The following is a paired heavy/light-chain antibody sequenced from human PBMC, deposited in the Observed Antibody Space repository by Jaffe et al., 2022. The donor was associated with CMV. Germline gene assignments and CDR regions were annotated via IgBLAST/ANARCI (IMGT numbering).Heavy chain of an antibody. CDR2: IRSKAYGGTT. V-gene: IGHV3-49*04. J-gene: IGHJ6*03. CDR1: GFTFGDYA. Sequence: EVQLVESGGGLVQPGRSLRLSCTASGFTFGDYAMSWVRQAPGKGLEWVGFIRSKAYGGTTEYAASVKGRFTISRDDSKSIAYLQMNSLKTEDTAVYYCTRVSILGYDFWSGRWRQDYYYYMDVWGKGTTVTVSS. D-gene: IGHD3-3*01. CDR3: TRVSILGYDFWSGRWRQDYYYYMDV.
Light chain of an antibody. Sequence: DIQMTQSPSSVSASVGDRVTITCRASQGISSWLAWYQQKPGKAPKLLIYAASSLQSGVPSRFSGSGSGTDFTLTISSLQPEDFATYYCQQANSPLTFGGGTKVEIK. J-gene: IGKJ4*01. V-gene: IGKV1-12*01. CDR1: QGISSW. CDR2: AAS. CDR3: QQANSPLT.